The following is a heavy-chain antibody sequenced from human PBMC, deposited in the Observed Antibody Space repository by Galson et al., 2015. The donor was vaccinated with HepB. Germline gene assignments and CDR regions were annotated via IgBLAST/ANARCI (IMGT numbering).Heavy chain of an antibody. CDR1: GFTFSTYS. Sequence: SLRLSCAASGFTFSTYSMNWVRQAPGKGLEWVSSISSRSSYISYADSVKGRFTISRDNAKNSLYLQMNSLRAEDTAVYYCARTIAMAGIYYFDYWGQGTLVTVS. V-gene: IGHV3-21*01. CDR3: ARTIAMAGIYYFDY. CDR2: ISSRSSYI. J-gene: IGHJ4*02. D-gene: IGHD6-19*01.